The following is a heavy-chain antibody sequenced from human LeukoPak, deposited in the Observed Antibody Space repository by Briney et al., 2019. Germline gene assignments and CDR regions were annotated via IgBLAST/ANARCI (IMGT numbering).Heavy chain of an antibody. J-gene: IGHJ3*02. CDR2: IYTSGST. CDR3: AREALGVYGSGSYGAFDI. CDR1: GGSISSYY. D-gene: IGHD3-10*01. Sequence: SETLSLTCTVSGGSISSYYWSWIRQPAGKGLEWVWRIYTSGSTNYNPSLKSRVTMSVDTSKNQFSLKLSSVTAADTAVYYCAREALGVYGSGSYGAFDIWGQGTMVTVSS. V-gene: IGHV4-4*07.